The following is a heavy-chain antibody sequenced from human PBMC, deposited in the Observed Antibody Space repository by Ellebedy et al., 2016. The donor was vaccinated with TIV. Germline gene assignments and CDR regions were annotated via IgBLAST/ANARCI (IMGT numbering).Heavy chain of an antibody. CDR1: GFTFSTYA. CDR3: AKDRGHDYGDQLSS. D-gene: IGHD4-17*01. CDR2: ISYEGSDK. Sequence: GESLKISCAASGFTFSTYAMHWVRQAPGKGLEWVAVISYEGSDKYYADSVKGRFTISRDNAKNTLYLQMNSLRAEDTAVYYCAKDRGHDYGDQLSSWGQGTLVTVSS. J-gene: IGHJ4*02. V-gene: IGHV3-30*04.